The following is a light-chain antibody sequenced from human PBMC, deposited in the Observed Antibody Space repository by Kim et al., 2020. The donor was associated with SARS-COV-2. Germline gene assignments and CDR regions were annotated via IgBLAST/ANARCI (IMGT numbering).Light chain of an antibody. V-gene: IGKV3-20*01. CDR3: QQYGGSPLYT. Sequence: SPGERATPSCRASQSVGSDYLAWYQQKPGQAPRVLIYGASNRATGIPDRFSGSGSGTDFTLTISRLEPEDFAVYFCQQYGGSPLYTFGQGTKLEI. J-gene: IGKJ2*01. CDR1: QSVGSDY. CDR2: GAS.